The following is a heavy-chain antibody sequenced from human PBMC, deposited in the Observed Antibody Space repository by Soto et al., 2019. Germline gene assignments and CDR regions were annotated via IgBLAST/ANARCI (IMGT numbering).Heavy chain of an antibody. J-gene: IGHJ4*02. D-gene: IGHD2-2*01. V-gene: IGHV4-34*01. CDR2: INHSGST. Sequence: QVQLQQWGAGLLKPSETLSLTCAVYGGSFSGYYWSWIRQPPGQGLEWIGEINHSGSTNYNPSLKSRVTIAVDTSKNQCSLKLSSVTAADTAVYYCARGPQLGYWGQGTLVTVSS. CDR3: ARGPQLGY. CDR1: GGSFSGYY.